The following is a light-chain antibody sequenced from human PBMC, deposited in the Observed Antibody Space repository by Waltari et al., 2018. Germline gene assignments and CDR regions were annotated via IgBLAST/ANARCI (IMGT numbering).Light chain of an antibody. Sequence: SYELTQPLSVSVALGQTARITCGGNNIGRKDVHWYQQKPGQAPVLVNRPSGIRGRFSRSNAGNTATLTISRAQAGDEADYYCQVYYSNTWVFGGGTKLTVL. V-gene: IGLV3-9*01. J-gene: IGLJ3*02. CDR1: NIGRKD. CDR3: QVYYSNTWV.